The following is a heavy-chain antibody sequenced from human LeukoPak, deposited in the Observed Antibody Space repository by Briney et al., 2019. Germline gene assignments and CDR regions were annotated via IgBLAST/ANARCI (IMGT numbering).Heavy chain of an antibody. J-gene: IGHJ3*02. D-gene: IGHD1-7*01. V-gene: IGHV4-4*09. CDR2: IYTSRST. CDR3: ARYNWNYSDAFDI. CDR1: GGSISSYY. Sequence: SETLSLTCTVSGGSISSYYWSWIRQPPGKGLEWIGYIYTSRSTNYNPSLKSRVTISVDTSKNQFSLKLSSVTAADTAVYYCARYNWNYSDAFDIWGQGTMVTVSS.